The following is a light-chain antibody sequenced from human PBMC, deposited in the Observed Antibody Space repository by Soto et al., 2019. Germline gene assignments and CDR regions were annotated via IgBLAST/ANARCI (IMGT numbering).Light chain of an antibody. CDR1: QSVISW. CDR2: DAS. V-gene: IGKV1-5*01. J-gene: IGKJ3*01. CDR3: QQYHRFFS. Sequence: DIQTTQSPYTLSASVGDRVTITCRASQSVISWVAWYQQKPGKAPKLLISDASTLDTGVPSRFSGSGSETEFTLTISSLQPDDFATYYCQQYHRFFSFGPGTKVDVK.